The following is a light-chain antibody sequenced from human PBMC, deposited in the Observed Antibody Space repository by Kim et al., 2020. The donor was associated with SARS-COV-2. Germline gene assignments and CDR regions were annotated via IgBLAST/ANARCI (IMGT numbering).Light chain of an antibody. V-gene: IGLV3-25*03. Sequence: VSPGQTARITCSGDALPKQYAYWYQQKQGQAPVLVIYKDCERPSGIPERFSGSSSGTTVTLTISGVQAEDEADYYCQSADSSGTVVFGGGTQLTVL. CDR3: QSADSSGTVV. CDR2: KDC. CDR1: ALPKQY. J-gene: IGLJ2*01.